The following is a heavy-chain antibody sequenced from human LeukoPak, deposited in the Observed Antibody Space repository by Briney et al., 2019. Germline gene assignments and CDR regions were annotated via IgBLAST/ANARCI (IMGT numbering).Heavy chain of an antibody. V-gene: IGHV3-23*01. D-gene: IGHD5-18*01. CDR1: GFTFSSYA. CDR2: ISGSGGST. Sequence: GGSLRLSCAASGFTFSSYAMSWVRQAPGKGLEWVSAISGSGGSTYYADSVKGRFTISRDNSKNTLYLQMNNLRADDTAVFFCVRGPQYSYGILDYWGQGTLVTVSS. J-gene: IGHJ4*02. CDR3: VRGPQYSYGILDY.